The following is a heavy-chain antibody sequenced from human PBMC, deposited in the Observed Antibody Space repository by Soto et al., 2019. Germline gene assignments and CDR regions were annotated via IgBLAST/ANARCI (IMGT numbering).Heavy chain of an antibody. CDR3: ARRHLAVAVSPWFDP. Sequence: QVTLKESGPVLVKPTETLTLRCTVSGLSITDSEMGVSWIRQPPGQPLEWLAHIDSSGEKSYRTFLKSRLAMSKDTSKSQIVLTMTNMDPADTATYYCARRHLAVAVSPWFDPWGQGSRSPSPQ. CDR2: IDSSGEK. V-gene: IGHV2-26*01. CDR1: GLSITDSEMG. D-gene: IGHD6-19*01. J-gene: IGHJ5*02.